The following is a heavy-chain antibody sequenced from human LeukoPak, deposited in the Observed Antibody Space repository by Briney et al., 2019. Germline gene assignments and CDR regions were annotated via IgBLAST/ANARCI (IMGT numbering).Heavy chain of an antibody. CDR2: IYPGDSDT. Sequence: GESLKISCKGSGYSFTSYWIGWVRQMPGKGLEWMGIIYPGDSDTRYSPSFQGQVTISADKSISTAYLQWSSLKASDTAMYYCARTNYYDSSGYQVFDYWGQGTLVTVSS. V-gene: IGHV5-51*01. CDR3: ARTNYYDSSGYQVFDY. CDR1: GYSFTSYW. J-gene: IGHJ4*02. D-gene: IGHD3-22*01.